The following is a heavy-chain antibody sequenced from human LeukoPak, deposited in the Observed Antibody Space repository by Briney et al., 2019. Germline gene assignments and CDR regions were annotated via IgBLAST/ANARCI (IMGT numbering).Heavy chain of an antibody. CDR3: AKTSYDSSGYYYFDY. J-gene: IGHJ4*02. CDR1: RFTFSSYA. CDR2: ISGSGGST. V-gene: IGHV3-23*01. Sequence: PGGSLRLSCAASRFTFSSYAMSWVRQAPGKGLEWVSAISGSGGSTYYADSVKGRFTISRDNSKNTLYLQMNSLRAEDTAVYYCAKTSYDSSGYYYFDYWGQGTLVTVSS. D-gene: IGHD3-22*01.